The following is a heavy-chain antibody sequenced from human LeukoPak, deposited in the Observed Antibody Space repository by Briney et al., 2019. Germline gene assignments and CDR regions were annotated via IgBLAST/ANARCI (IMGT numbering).Heavy chain of an antibody. Sequence: ASVTLSLTCTVSGGSISSSSYYWGWIRQPPGKGLGWIGIIYYSGSTYYNPSLKSRITISVDTSKNQFSLKLSSVTAADTAVYYCASKSGWLGNFDYWGQGTLVTVSS. V-gene: IGHV4-39*01. CDR3: ASKSGWLGNFDY. CDR2: IYYSGST. D-gene: IGHD6-19*01. J-gene: IGHJ4*02. CDR1: GGSISSSSYY.